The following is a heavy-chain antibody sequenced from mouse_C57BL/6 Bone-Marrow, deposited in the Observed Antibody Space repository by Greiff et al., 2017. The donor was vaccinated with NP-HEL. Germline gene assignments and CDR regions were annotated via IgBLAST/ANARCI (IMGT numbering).Heavy chain of an antibody. CDR3: ARKGWPHAMDY. CDR1: GYTFTSYG. D-gene: IGHD1-1*02. Sequence: QVQLQQSGAELARPGASVKLSCKASGYTFTSYGISWVKQRTGQGLEWIGEIYPRSGNTYYNEKFKGKATLTADKSSSTAYMELRSLTSEDAAVYFCARKGWPHAMDYWGQGTSVTVSS. CDR2: IYPRSGNT. J-gene: IGHJ4*01. V-gene: IGHV1-81*01.